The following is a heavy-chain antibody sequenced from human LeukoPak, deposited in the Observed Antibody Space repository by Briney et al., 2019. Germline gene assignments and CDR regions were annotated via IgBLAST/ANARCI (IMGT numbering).Heavy chain of an antibody. Sequence: SETLSLTCTVSGDSISSYYWSWIRQPAGKGLEWIGRIYTSGSTSYNPSLKGRVTMSGDTSKNQISLKLSSVTAADTAVYYCARDAPHVCGSSTSCYSNWFDPWGQGTLVTVSS. CDR2: IYTSGST. V-gene: IGHV4-4*07. D-gene: IGHD2-2*01. J-gene: IGHJ5*02. CDR3: ARDAPHVCGSSTSCYSNWFDP. CDR1: GDSISSYY.